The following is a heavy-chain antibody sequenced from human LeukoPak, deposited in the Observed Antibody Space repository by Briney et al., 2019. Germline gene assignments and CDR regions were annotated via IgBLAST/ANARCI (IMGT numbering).Heavy chain of an antibody. CDR1: GFTFSSYG. CDR2: IRYDGSHK. Sequence: GGSLRLSCAASGFTFSSYGMHWVRQAPGKGLEWVAFIRYDGSHKYYADSVKGRFTISRDNSKNTLYLQMNSLRAEDTAVYYCAKDGGSFDAFDIWGQGTMVTVSS. D-gene: IGHD3-16*01. J-gene: IGHJ3*02. CDR3: AKDGGSFDAFDI. V-gene: IGHV3-30*02.